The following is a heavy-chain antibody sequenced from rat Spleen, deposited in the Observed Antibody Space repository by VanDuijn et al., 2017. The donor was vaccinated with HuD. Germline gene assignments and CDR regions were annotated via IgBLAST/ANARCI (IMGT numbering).Heavy chain of an antibody. CDR3: ARHPHTMGITPYFDY. CDR2: MWNGGGT. Sequence: QVQLKETGPDLVQLTQTLSITCTVSGFSLTTYNVHWVRQPPGKGLEWMGAMWNGGGTDYNSAFKSRLSISRDTSKSQVFLKMNSLQTDDTAKYFCARHPHTMGITPYFDYWGQGVMVTVSS. D-gene: IGHD1-9*01. CDR1: GFSLTTYN. V-gene: IGHV2-64*01. J-gene: IGHJ2*01.